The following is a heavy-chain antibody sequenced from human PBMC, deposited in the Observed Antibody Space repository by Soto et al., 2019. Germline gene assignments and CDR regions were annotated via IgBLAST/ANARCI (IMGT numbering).Heavy chain of an antibody. Sequence: ASVKVSCKASGYTFTSYGISWVRQAPGQGLEWMGWISAYNGNTNYAQKLQGRVTMTTDTSTSTAYMVLRSLRSDDTAVYYCARDDIVVVPAAITGALDYWGQGTLVTVS. CDR1: GYTFTSYG. V-gene: IGHV1-18*01. CDR3: ARDDIVVVPAAITGALDY. CDR2: ISAYNGNT. J-gene: IGHJ4*02. D-gene: IGHD2-2*01.